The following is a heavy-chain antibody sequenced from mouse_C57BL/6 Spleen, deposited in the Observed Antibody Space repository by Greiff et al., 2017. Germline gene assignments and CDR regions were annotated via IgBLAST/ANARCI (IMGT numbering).Heavy chain of an antibody. V-gene: IGHV1-82*01. CDR3: ARGVLYAKGD. J-gene: IGHJ4*01. Sequence: VQLQQSGPELVKPGASVKISCKASGYAFSSSWMYWVKQRPGKGLEWIGRIYPGDGDTNYNGKFKGKATLTADKSSSTAYMQLSSLTSEDTAVYYCARGVLYAKGDWGQGTSVTVSS. D-gene: IGHD5-1*01. CDR2: IYPGDGDT. CDR1: GYAFSSSW.